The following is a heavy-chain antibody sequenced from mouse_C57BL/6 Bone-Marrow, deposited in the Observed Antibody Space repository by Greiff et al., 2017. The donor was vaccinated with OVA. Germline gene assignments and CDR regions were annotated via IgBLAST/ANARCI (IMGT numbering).Heavy chain of an antibody. D-gene: IGHD4-1*01. J-gene: IGHJ4*01. Sequence: EVKLEESGGGLVQPGGSLSLSCAASGFTFTDYYMSWVRQPPGKALEWLGFIRNKANGYTTEYSASVKGRFTISRDNSQSILYLQMNALRAEDSATYYCARSLTGLYAMDYWGQGTSVTVSS. CDR1: GFTFTDYY. V-gene: IGHV7-3*01. CDR3: ARSLTGLYAMDY. CDR2: IRNKANGYTT.